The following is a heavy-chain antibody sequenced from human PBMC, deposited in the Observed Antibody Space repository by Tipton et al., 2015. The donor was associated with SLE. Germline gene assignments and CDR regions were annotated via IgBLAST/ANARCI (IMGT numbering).Heavy chain of an antibody. CDR1: GFTFSTYA. CDR3: AREDYGDFDY. CDR2: ISSSSSYI. J-gene: IGHJ4*02. D-gene: IGHD4/OR15-4a*01. V-gene: IGHV3-21*01. Sequence: SLRLSCAASGFTFSTYAMNWVRQAPGKGLEWVSSISSSSSYIYYADSVKGRFTISRDNAKNSLYLHMNSLRAEDTAVYYCAREDYGDFDYWGQGTLVTVSS.